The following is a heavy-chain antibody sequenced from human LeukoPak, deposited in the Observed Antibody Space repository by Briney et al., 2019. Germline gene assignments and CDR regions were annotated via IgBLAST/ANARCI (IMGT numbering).Heavy chain of an antibody. J-gene: IGHJ4*02. CDR2: ISGSGDST. V-gene: IGHV3-23*01. CDR3: AKELREGRFTAMVQIDY. CDR1: GFTFNTYA. Sequence: GGSLRPSCAASGFTFNTYAMNWVRQAPGKGLEWVSAISGSGDSTYYADSAKGRFTISRDNSRNTLSLQMNSLRADDTAVFYCAKELREGRFTAMVQIDYWGRGTLVTVSS. D-gene: IGHD5-18*01.